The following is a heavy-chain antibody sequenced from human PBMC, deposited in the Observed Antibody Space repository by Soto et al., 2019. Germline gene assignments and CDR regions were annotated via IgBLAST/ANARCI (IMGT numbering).Heavy chain of an antibody. CDR2: IFTILGIA. D-gene: IGHD2-15*01. V-gene: IGHV1-69*02. CDR3: AQPRATPDVEEYSQH. Sequence: QVQLVQSGAEVKKPGSSVKVSCKASGGTFSSYTISWVRQAPGQGLEWMGRIFTILGIANYAQKFQGRVTITADKSQSTSYMELSSLRSEDTAVYYSAQPRATPDVEEYSQHWGQDTLVTVSS. J-gene: IGHJ1*01. CDR1: GGTFSSYT.